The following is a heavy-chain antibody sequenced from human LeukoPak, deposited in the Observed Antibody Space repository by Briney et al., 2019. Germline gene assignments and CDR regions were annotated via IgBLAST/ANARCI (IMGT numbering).Heavy chain of an antibody. J-gene: IGHJ4*02. D-gene: IGHD6-13*01. Sequence: GVSVKVSCKASGYTFSDYVVHWVRQAPGQRFEWMGWIDAGNGDTRYSQKFQGRVTITRDASTSTVYMELSSLRSEDTAVYYCARGGPYSSSSEFDYWGQGTLVTVSS. V-gene: IGHV1-3*01. CDR2: IDAGNGDT. CDR3: ARGGPYSSSSEFDY. CDR1: GYTFSDYV.